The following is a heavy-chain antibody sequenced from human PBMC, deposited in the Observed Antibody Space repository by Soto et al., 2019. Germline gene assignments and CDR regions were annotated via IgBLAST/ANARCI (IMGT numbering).Heavy chain of an antibody. V-gene: IGHV4-31*03. J-gene: IGHJ3*02. CDR1: GGSISSGGYY. D-gene: IGHD2-8*02. CDR3: ARDSGGLSAFDI. CDR2: IYYSGST. Sequence: PSETLSLTCTVSGGSISSGGYYWSWIRQHPGKGLEWIGYIYYSGSTYYNPSLKSRVTISVDTSKNQFSLKLSSVTAADTAVYYCARDSGGLSAFDIWGQGTMVTVS.